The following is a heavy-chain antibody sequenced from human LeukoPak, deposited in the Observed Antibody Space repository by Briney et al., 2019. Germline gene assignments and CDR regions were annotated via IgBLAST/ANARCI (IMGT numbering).Heavy chain of an antibody. D-gene: IGHD2/OR15-2a*01. CDR1: GFSVSSTE. CDR3: ASSNGTIVDY. Sequence: GGSLILSCAASGFSVSSTEMGWLRTPPAGGVEWASVIYSGGSTYYADSVKGRFTISRDNSKNTLFLQMNSLSAGDTAVYYCASSNGTIVDYWGQGTLVTVSS. V-gene: IGHV3-66*01. J-gene: IGHJ4*02. CDR2: IYSGGST.